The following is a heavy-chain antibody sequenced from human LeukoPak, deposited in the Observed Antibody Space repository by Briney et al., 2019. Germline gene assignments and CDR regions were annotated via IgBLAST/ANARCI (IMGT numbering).Heavy chain of an antibody. CDR1: GFSLSNTKVG. CDR2: LYWDDDK. J-gene: IGHJ6*02. V-gene: IGHV2-5*02. CDR3: VHRRNDFLTGYFFYGMDV. D-gene: IGHD3-9*01. Sequence: ESGPTLVKPTQTLTLTCAFSGFSLSNTKVGVGWVRQPPGKALEWLALLYWDDDKLYSPSLQSRLTITKDSSENQVVLTMTNMDPVDTATYYCVHRRNDFLTGYFFYGMDVWGQGTTVTVSS.